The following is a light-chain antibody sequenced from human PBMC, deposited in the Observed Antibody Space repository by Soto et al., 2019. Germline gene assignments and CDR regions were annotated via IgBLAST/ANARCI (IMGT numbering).Light chain of an antibody. Sequence: EIVLTQSPGTLSLSPGERATLSCRASQSVSRSYLARYQQKPGQAPRLLIYGASSRATDIPDRLSGSGSATDFTRSISRLEPEDVAVYCCQQYGGSPYTFGQGTKLEIK. CDR1: QSVSRSY. CDR3: QQYGGSPYT. V-gene: IGKV3-20*01. CDR2: GAS. J-gene: IGKJ2*01.